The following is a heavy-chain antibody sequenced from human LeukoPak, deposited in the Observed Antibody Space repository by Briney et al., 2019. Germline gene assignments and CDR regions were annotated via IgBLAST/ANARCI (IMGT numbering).Heavy chain of an antibody. CDR3: AELGITMIGGV. D-gene: IGHD3-10*02. V-gene: IGHV3-7*01. J-gene: IGHJ6*04. CDR2: IKEDGSEK. CDR1: GFTFSSYG. Sequence: GGSLRLSCAASGFTFSSYGIHWVRQAPGKGLEWVANIKEDGSEKCYVDSVKGRFTISRDNAKNSLYLQMNGLRAEDTAVYYCAELGITMIGGVWGKGTTVTISS.